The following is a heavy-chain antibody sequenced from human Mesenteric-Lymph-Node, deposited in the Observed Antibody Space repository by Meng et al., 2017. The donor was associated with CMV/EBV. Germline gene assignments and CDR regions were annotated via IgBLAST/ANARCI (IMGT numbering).Heavy chain of an antibody. CDR1: GFNFSIYG. J-gene: IGHJ6*02. V-gene: IGHV3-33*06. Sequence: GGSLRLSCAASGFNFSIYGMHWVRQAPGKGLEWVAVIWYDGNNKYYADSVKGRFTISRDNSKNTLYLQTDSLRAEDTAVYYCAKDRREFCPNGECYFYFGLDVWGQGTTVTVSS. CDR2: IWYDGNNK. D-gene: IGHD2-8*01. CDR3: AKDRREFCPNGECYFYFGLDV.